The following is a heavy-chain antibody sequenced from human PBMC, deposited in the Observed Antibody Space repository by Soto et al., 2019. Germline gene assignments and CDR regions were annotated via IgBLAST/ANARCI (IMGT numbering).Heavy chain of an antibody. CDR2: IYYSGST. J-gene: IGHJ3*02. D-gene: IGHD3-22*01. V-gene: IGHV4-39*01. CDR3: ARVGISGFLPYFAFDI. CDR1: GGSISSSSYY. Sequence: SETLSLTCTVSGGSISSSSYYWGWIRQPPGKGLEWIGSIYYSGSTYYNPSLKSRVTISVDTSKNQFSLKLSSVTAADTAVYYCARVGISGFLPYFAFDIWGQGTMVTVS.